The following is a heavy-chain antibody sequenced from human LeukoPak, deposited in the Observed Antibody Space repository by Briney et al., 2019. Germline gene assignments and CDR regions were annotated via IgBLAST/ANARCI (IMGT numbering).Heavy chain of an antibody. Sequence: SETLSLTCAVYGGSFSGYYWSWIRQPPGKGLEWIGEINHSGSTNYNPSLRSRVTISVDTSNNQFSLKLSSVTAADTAIYYCARPSNPGSYFYWGQGTLVTVSS. CDR3: ARPSNPGSYFY. J-gene: IGHJ4*02. CDR1: GGSFSGYY. V-gene: IGHV4-34*01. D-gene: IGHD3-10*01. CDR2: INHSGST.